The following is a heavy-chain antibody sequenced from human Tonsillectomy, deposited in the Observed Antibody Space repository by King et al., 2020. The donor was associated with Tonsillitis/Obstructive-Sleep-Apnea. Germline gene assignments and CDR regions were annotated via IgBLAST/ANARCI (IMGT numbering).Heavy chain of an antibody. CDR1: GFTFSSYG. CDR3: ARGPYYGSGSYYHFDY. D-gene: IGHD3-10*01. CDR2: IWYDGSNK. V-gene: IGHV3-33*01. J-gene: IGHJ4*02. Sequence: VQLVESGGGVVQPGRSLRLSCAASGFTFSSYGMHWVRQAPGKGLEWVAVIWYDGSNKYYADSVKGRFTISRDNSKNTLYLQMNSLRAEDTAVYYWARGPYYGSGSYYHFDYWGQGTLVTVSS.